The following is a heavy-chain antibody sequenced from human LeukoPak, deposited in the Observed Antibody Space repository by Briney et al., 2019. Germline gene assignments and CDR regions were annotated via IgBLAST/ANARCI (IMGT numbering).Heavy chain of an antibody. CDR1: GFTFSSYA. J-gene: IGHJ6*02. V-gene: IGHV3-30-3*01. Sequence: GGSLRLSCAASGFTFSSYAMHWVRQAPGKGLEWVAVISYDGSNKYYADSVKGRFTISRDNSKNTLYLQMNSLRAEDTAVYYCARVPRVVVPAAIVSYVWGQGTTVTVSS. CDR2: ISYDGSNK. D-gene: IGHD2-2*02. CDR3: ARVPRVVVPAAIVSYV.